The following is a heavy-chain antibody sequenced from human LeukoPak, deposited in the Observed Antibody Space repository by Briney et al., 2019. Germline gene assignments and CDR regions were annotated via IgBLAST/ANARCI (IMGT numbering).Heavy chain of an antibody. J-gene: IGHJ2*01. Sequence: SETLSLTCAVYGGSFSGYYWSWIRQPPGKGLEWIGSIYYTRSTYYNPFLKSRVTISVDTSKNQFSLKLTSVTAADTAVYYCARGVTMIVVVIHDWYFDLWGRGTLVTVSS. CDR2: IYYTRST. V-gene: IGHV4-34*01. CDR1: GGSFSGYY. CDR3: ARGVTMIVVVIHDWYFDL. D-gene: IGHD3-22*01.